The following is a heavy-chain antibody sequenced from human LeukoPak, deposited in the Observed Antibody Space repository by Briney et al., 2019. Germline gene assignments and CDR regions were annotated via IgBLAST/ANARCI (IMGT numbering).Heavy chain of an antibody. D-gene: IGHD3-10*01. CDR1: GVSISSNLW. CDR3: ARGRGEGRGISMVRGVRAPSYNWFDP. Sequence: SGTLSLTCAVSGVSISSNLWWTWVRQPPGKGLEWIAEIHHSGSINYNPSLKSRVTISVDKAKNQFSLNLNSVTAADTAVYYCARGRGEGRGISMVRGVRAPSYNWFDPWGHGTLVIVSS. CDR2: IHHSGSI. J-gene: IGHJ5*02. V-gene: IGHV4-4*02.